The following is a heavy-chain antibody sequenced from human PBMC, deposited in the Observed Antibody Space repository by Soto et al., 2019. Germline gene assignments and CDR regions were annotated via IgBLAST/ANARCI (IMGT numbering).Heavy chain of an antibody. CDR2: IFYSGST. Sequence: QLQLQESGPGLVKPSETLSLTCTVSSGSISSTIYSWDWFRQPPGKGLEWIGSIFYSGSTYYNPSLKSRVTIPVATYKNQFSLTLPAVTAVDTAGYYCARQCRGVTCHWFVPWGKGTLVTVSS. J-gene: IGHJ5*02. CDR1: SGSISSTIYS. V-gene: IGHV4-39*01. CDR3: ARQCRGVTCHWFVP. D-gene: IGHD2-15*01.